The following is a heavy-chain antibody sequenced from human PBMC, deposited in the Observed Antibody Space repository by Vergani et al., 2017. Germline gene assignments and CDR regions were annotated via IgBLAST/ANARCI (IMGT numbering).Heavy chain of an antibody. V-gene: IGHV4-61*05. D-gene: IGHD2-15*01. CDR1: GGSISSSSYY. J-gene: IGHJ4*02. Sequence: QLQLQESGPGLVKPSETLSLTCTVSGGSISSSSYYWSWIRQPPGKGLEWIGYIYYSGSTNYNPSLKSRVTISVDTSKNQFSLKLSSVTAADTAVYYCARAVVVVAAAGKYFDYWGQGTLVTVSS. CDR2: IYYSGST. CDR3: ARAVVVVAAAGKYFDY.